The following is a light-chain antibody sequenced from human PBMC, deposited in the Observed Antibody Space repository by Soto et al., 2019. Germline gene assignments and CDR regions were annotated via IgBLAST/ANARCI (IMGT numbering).Light chain of an antibody. CDR2: DDS. V-gene: IGKV1-5*01. Sequence: DIQMTRSRSTLAASVGDRVTISCRASQSISSWLAWYQQKPGKAPKLLIYDDSSLESGVPSRLSGSGSGTELTLTISSLQPDDFATYYCQQYNSYTWTFGQGTKVDIK. CDR3: QQYNSYTWT. CDR1: QSISSW. J-gene: IGKJ1*01.